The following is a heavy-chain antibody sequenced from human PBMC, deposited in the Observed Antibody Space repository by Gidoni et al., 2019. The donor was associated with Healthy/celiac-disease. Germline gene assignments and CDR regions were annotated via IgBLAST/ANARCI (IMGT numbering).Heavy chain of an antibody. CDR1: GLTFSSYD. CDR3: ARDAVGYCTNGVCYRRYYGMDV. Sequence: EVQLVESGGGLVQPGGSLRLSCAASGLTFSSYDLHWVRQATGKGLEWVSAIGTAGDTYYPGSVKGRFTISRENAKNSLYLQMNSLRAGDTAVYYCARDAVGYCTNGVCYRRYYGMDVWGQGTTVTVSS. J-gene: IGHJ6*02. CDR2: IGTAGDT. V-gene: IGHV3-13*01. D-gene: IGHD2-8*01.